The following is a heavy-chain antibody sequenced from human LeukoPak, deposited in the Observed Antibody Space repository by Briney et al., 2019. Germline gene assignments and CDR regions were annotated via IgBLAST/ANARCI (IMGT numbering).Heavy chain of an antibody. CDR2: IDPNSGDT. D-gene: IGHD3-22*01. J-gene: IGHJ4*02. V-gene: IGHV1-2*02. Sequence: ASVKVSCKASGYSFTGYFIHWVRQAPGQGLEWMGCIDPNSGDTKYAQKFQGRVSMPRDTSIATAYMELSSLRSDDTAVYYCARVHLSSETYSVGDWGQGTLVTVSS. CDR1: GYSFTGYF. CDR3: ARVHLSSETYSVGD.